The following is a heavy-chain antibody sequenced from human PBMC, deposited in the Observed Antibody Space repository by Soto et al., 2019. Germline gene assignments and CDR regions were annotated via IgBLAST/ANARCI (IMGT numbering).Heavy chain of an antibody. Sequence: ASVKVSCKVSGYTLTELSMHWVRQAPGKGLEWMGGFDPEDGETIYAQKFQGRVTMTEDTSTDTAYMELSSLRSEDTAVYCCATDSYGSGSYYYFDYWGQGTLVTVSS. CDR1: GYTLTELS. V-gene: IGHV1-24*01. CDR3: ATDSYGSGSYYYFDY. CDR2: FDPEDGET. D-gene: IGHD3-10*01. J-gene: IGHJ4*02.